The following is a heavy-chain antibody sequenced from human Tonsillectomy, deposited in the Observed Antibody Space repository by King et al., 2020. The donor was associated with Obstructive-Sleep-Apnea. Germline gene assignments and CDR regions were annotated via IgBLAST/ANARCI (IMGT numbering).Heavy chain of an antibody. Sequence: VQLVESGGGVVQPGGSLRLSCAASGFTFSSYGMHWVRQAPGKGLEWVAFIRYDGSNKYYADSVKGRFTISRDNSKNTLYLQMNSLRAEDTAVYYCAKGATYYYGSGYFDCWGQGTLVTVSS. CDR1: GFTFSSYG. CDR2: IRYDGSNK. CDR3: AKGATYYYGSGYFDC. D-gene: IGHD3-10*01. V-gene: IGHV3-30*02. J-gene: IGHJ4*02.